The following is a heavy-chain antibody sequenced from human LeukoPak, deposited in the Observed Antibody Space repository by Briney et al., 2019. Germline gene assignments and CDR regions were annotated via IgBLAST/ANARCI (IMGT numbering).Heavy chain of an antibody. Sequence: GGSLGLSCAASGFTFNSKWMTWVRQAPGEGLFWLANINQDGSEKDYEDSVKGRFTISRDNAKSSLYLEISGLRAEDTAVYYCADPPSGYWGQGTLVAVSS. CDR1: GFTFNSKW. V-gene: IGHV3-7*01. CDR2: INQDGSEK. J-gene: IGHJ4*02. D-gene: IGHD6-19*01. CDR3: ADPPSGY.